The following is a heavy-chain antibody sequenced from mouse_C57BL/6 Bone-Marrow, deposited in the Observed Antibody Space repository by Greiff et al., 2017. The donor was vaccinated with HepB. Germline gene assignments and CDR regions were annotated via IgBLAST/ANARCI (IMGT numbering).Heavy chain of an antibody. J-gene: IGHJ2*01. CDR2: TFYSGIT. D-gene: IGHD2-3*01. Sequence: EVKLVESGPSLVRPSQTLSLTCTVTGFSINSDCYWIWIRQFPGNKLEYIGYTFYSGITYYNPSLESRTYITRDTSKNQFSLKLSSVTTEDTATYDWERALYDGDAFDYWGQGTTLTVSS. V-gene: IGHV3-3*01. CDR3: ERALYDGDAFDY. CDR1: GFSINSDCY.